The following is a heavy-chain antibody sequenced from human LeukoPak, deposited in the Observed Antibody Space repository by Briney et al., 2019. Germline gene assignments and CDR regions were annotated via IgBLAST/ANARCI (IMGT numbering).Heavy chain of an antibody. J-gene: IGHJ4*02. D-gene: IGHD4-17*01. CDR2: ISYAGNNK. CDR3: ARASFQYYGDYGYYFDS. CDR1: GFTFSSYG. Sequence: GGSLRLSCTASGFTFSSYGMHWVRQAPGKGLEWVAIISYAGNNKYYTESVKGRFTISRDKARNTLYLQMNSLRAEDTAVYYCARASFQYYGDYGYYFDSWGQGPLVTVSS. V-gene: IGHV3-30*19.